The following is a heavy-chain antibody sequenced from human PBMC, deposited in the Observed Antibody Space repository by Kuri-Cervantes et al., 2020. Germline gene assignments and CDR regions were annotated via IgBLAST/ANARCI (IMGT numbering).Heavy chain of an antibody. D-gene: IGHD6-19*01. V-gene: IGHV3-7*01. CDR2: IKQDGSEK. J-gene: IGHJ3*02. CDR3: ARARWLVQDAFDI. CDR1: GFIFSNYW. Sequence: GESLKISCAASGFIFSNYWMSWVRQAPGKGLEWVANIKQDGSEKYYVDSVKGRFTISRDSAKNSLYLQMNSLRAEDTAVYYCARARWLVQDAFDIWGQGTMVTVSS.